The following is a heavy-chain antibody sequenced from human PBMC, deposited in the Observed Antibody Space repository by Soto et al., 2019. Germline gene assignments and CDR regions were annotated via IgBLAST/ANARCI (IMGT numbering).Heavy chain of an antibody. CDR3: AMLVGWSGGSNDMDV. CDR2: IRRKANSYTT. D-gene: IGHD6-19*01. Sequence: EVQLVESGGGLVQPGGSLRLSCAASGLIFSDYHMDWVRQAPGKGLEWVGRIRRKANSYTTEYAASVKGRFTISRYDSNNSLYWQMNSLKTEDTALYYCAMLVGWSGGSNDMDVWGQGTTVTVSS. V-gene: IGHV3-72*01. J-gene: IGHJ6*02. CDR1: GLIFSDYH.